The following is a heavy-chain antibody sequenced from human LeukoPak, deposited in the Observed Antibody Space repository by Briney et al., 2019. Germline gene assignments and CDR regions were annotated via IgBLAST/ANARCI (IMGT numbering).Heavy chain of an antibody. J-gene: IGHJ4*02. Sequence: ASVKVSCKASGYTFTSYYMHWVRQAPGQGLEWMGIINPSGGSTSYAQKFQGRVTMTRNTSISTAYMELSSLRSEDTAVYYCARGRVVRGVITNPGTDWGQGTLVTVSS. CDR3: ARGRVVRGVITNPGTD. CDR2: INPSGGST. CDR1: GYTFTSYY. D-gene: IGHD3-10*01. V-gene: IGHV1-46*01.